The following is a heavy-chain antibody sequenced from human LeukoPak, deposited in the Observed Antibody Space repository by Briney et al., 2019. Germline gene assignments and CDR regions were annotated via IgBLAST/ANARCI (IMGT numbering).Heavy chain of an antibody. CDR3: ARTTIFGVVIPFDY. D-gene: IGHD3-3*01. V-gene: IGHV1-69*02. Sequence: SVKVSCKASGVIFSSYTFSWVRQAPGQGLEWMGKITPVSDLAHYAQKFQGRVTMTTDTSTSTAYMELRSLRSDDTAVYYCARTTIFGVVIPFDYWGQGTLVTVSS. CDR1: GVIFSSYT. CDR2: ITPVSDLA. J-gene: IGHJ4*02.